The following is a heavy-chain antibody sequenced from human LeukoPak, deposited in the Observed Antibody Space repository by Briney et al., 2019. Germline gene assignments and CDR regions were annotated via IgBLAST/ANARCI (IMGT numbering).Heavy chain of an antibody. V-gene: IGHV3-48*03. CDR3: ARARVTIFGVATAFDI. Sequence: GGSLRLSCAASGFTFSSYEMNWVRQAPGKGLEWVSYISSSGSTIYYAASVKGRFTISRDNAKNSLYLQMNSLRAEDTAVYYCARARVTIFGVATAFDIWGQGTMVTVSS. CDR1: GFTFSSYE. J-gene: IGHJ3*02. D-gene: IGHD3-3*01. CDR2: ISSSGSTI.